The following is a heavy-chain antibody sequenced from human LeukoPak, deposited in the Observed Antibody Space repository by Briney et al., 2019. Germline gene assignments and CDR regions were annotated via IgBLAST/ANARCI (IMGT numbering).Heavy chain of an antibody. Sequence: GGSLRLSCAASGFTFSSYGMHWVRQAPGKGLEWVAFKRYDGSNKYYADSVKGRFTFSRENSKNTLYLQMTSLRAEDTAVYYCAKDDSREDIVVVPAATAFDYWGQGTLVTVSS. CDR1: GFTFSSYG. V-gene: IGHV3-30*02. J-gene: IGHJ4*02. D-gene: IGHD2-2*01. CDR2: KRYDGSNK. CDR3: AKDDSREDIVVVPAATAFDY.